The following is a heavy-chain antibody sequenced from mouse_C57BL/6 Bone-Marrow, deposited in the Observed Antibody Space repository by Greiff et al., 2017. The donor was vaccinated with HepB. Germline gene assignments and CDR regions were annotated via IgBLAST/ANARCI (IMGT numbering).Heavy chain of an antibody. CDR3: ARGNDFWFAY. CDR1: GYTFTDHS. Sequence: VKLQESDAELVKPGASVKIFCKVSGYTFTDHSIHWMSQRPEQGLEWIGYIYSRDGSTKYTEKFKGTAPFSADKSPSTAYMQLNSLTSEDSAVYFCARGNDFWFAYWGQGTLVTVSA. J-gene: IGHJ3*01. D-gene: IGHD2-4*01. V-gene: IGHV1-78*01. CDR2: IYSRDGST.